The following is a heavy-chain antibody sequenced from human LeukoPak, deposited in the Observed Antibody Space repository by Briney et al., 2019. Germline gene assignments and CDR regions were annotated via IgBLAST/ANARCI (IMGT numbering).Heavy chain of an antibody. J-gene: IGHJ4*02. D-gene: IGHD6-19*01. Sequence: GGSLRLSCAASGFTFSSYWMHWVRQAPGKGLVWVSRINSDGSSTSYADSVKGRFTISRDNAKNTLYLQMNSLRAEDTAVYYCATIVGYGAVAGALYYFDYWGQGTLVTVSS. CDR1: GFTFSSYW. V-gene: IGHV3-74*01. CDR3: ATIVGYGAVAGALYYFDY. CDR2: INSDGSST.